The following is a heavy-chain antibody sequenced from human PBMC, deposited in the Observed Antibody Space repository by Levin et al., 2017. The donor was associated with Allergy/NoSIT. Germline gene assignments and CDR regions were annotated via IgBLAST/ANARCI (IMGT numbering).Heavy chain of an antibody. V-gene: IGHV3-9*01. D-gene: IGHD4-17*01. CDR2: ISWYSGSI. Sequence: GGSLRLSCAASGFTFDDYAMHWVRQAPGKGLEWVSGISWYSGSIGYADSVKGRFTISRDNAKNSLYLQMNSLRAEDTALYYCAKDMGLRDYGVPYGMDVWGQGTTVTVSS. CDR1: GFTFDDYA. J-gene: IGHJ6*02. CDR3: AKDMGLRDYGVPYGMDV.